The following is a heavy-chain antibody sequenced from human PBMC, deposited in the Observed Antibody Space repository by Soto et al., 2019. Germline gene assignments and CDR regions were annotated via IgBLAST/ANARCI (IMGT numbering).Heavy chain of an antibody. CDR2: ISAYNGNT. D-gene: IGHD4-17*01. V-gene: IGHV1-18*01. CDR3: ARDTYDYGEVQAFDI. Sequence: GASVKVSCKASGYTFTSYGISWVRQAPGQGLEWMGWISAYNGNTNYAQKLQGRVTMTTDTSTSTAYMELRSLRSDDTAVYYCARDTYDYGEVQAFDIWGQGTMVTVS. J-gene: IGHJ3*02. CDR1: GYTFTSYG.